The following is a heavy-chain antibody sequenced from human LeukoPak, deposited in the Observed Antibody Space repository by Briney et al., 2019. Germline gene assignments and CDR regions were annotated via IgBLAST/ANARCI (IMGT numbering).Heavy chain of an antibody. D-gene: IGHD6-19*01. CDR3: ARDESSGLNWFDP. J-gene: IGHJ5*02. CDR1: GFTFSSYW. Sequence: GGSLRLSCAASGFTFSSYWMSWVRQTPGKGLEWVANIKQDGSEKYYVDSVKGRFTISRDNAKNSLYLQMNSQRAEDTAVYYCARDESSGLNWFDPWGQGTLVTVSS. CDR2: IKQDGSEK. V-gene: IGHV3-7*01.